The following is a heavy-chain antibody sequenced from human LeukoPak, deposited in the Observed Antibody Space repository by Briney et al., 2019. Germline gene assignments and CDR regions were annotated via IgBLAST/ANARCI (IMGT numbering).Heavy chain of an antibody. V-gene: IGHV1-69*05. CDR3: ARGTVRGVINYYYYYMDV. Sequence: ASVKVSCKASGGTFSSYAISWVRQAPGQGLEWMGGIIPIFGTANYAQKFQGRVTITTDESTSTAYMELSSLRSEDTAVYYCARGTVRGVINYYYYYMDVWGKGTTVTVSS. D-gene: IGHD3-10*01. J-gene: IGHJ6*03. CDR1: GGTFSSYA. CDR2: IIPIFGTA.